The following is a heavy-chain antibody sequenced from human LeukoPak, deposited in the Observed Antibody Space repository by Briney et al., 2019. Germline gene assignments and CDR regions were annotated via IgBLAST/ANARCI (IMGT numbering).Heavy chain of an antibody. CDR2: ISYDGSNK. V-gene: IGHV3-30-3*01. J-gene: IGHJ4*02. Sequence: PGGSLRLSCAASVFTFSSYAMHWVRQAPGKGLEWVAVISYDGSNKYYADSVKGRFTISRDNSKNTLYLQMNSLRAEDTAVYYCAREGYSSGHFDYWGQGTLVTVSS. CDR1: VFTFSSYA. D-gene: IGHD6-19*01. CDR3: AREGYSSGHFDY.